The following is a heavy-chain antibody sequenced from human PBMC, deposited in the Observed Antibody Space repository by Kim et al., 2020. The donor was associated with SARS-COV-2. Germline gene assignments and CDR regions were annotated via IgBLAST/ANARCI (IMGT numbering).Heavy chain of an antibody. J-gene: IGHJ6*02. CDR1: GFTFSDYY. CDR3: ARGRYDGNSEEYYYGMDV. V-gene: IGHV3-11*06. Sequence: GGSLRLSCAASGFTFSDYYMSWIRQAPGKGLEWVSYISSSSSYTYYADLVKGRFTISRDNAKNSLYLQMNSLRAEDTAVYYCARGRYDGNSEEYYYGMDVWGQGTTVTVSS. CDR2: ISSSSSYT. D-gene: IGHD5-12*01.